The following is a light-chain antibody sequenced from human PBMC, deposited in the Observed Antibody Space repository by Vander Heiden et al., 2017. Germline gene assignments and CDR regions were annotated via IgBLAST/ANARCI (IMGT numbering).Light chain of an antibody. J-gene: IGLJ2*01. V-gene: IGLV3-1*01. Sequence: SFELTQPPSVSVSPGQTARITCSGDKLGDTYASWYQQKSGQSPGVVIYQDSQRPSGIPERFSGSNSGNIATLIITESQDVDEADYYCQAWDGTTAVFGGGTTVTVL. CDR3: QAWDGTTAV. CDR2: QDS. CDR1: KLGDTY.